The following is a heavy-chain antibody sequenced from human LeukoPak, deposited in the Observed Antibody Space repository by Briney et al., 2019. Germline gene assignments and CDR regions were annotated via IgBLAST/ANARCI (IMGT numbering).Heavy chain of an antibody. D-gene: IGHD3-10*01. V-gene: IGHV4-39*01. CDR1: GGSISSSSYY. CDR2: IYYSGST. CDR3: ARRGYGSGSYLRWFDP. J-gene: IGHJ5*02. Sequence: EASETLSLTCTVSGGSISSSSYYWGWIRQPPGKGLEWIGSIYYSGSTYYNPSLKSRVTISVDTSKNQFSLKLSSVTAADTAVYYCARRGYGSGSYLRWFDPWGQGTLVTVSS.